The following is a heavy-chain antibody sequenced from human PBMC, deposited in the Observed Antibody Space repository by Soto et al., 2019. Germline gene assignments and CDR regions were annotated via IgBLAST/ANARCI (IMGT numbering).Heavy chain of an antibody. Sequence: PGGSLRLSCAASGFTFSSYGMHWVRQAPGKGLEWVAVISYDGSNKYYADSVKGRFTISRDNSKNTLYLQMNSLRAEDTAVYYCAKSSGWYSYYGMDVWGQGTTVTVSS. CDR2: ISYDGSNK. CDR1: GFTFSSYG. D-gene: IGHD6-19*01. CDR3: AKSSGWYSYYGMDV. V-gene: IGHV3-30*18. J-gene: IGHJ6*02.